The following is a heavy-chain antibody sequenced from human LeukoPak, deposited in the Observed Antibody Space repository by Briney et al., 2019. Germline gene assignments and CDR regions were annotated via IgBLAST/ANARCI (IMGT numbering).Heavy chain of an antibody. CDR2: ISNNGGST. V-gene: IGHV3-64*01. CDR3: VRAGGNSACREADY. Sequence: GSLRLSCAASGFTFTSYAMHWVRQAPGKGLEYVSTISNNGGSTFYSNSVQGRFTISRDNSKNTLYLQMGSLRTEDMAVYCCVRAGGNSACREADYWGQGTQVTVSS. D-gene: IGHD6-19*01. J-gene: IGHJ4*02. CDR1: GFTFTSYA.